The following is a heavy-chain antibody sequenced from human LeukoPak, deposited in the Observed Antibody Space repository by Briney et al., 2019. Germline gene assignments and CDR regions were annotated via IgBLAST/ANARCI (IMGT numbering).Heavy chain of an antibody. CDR1: GVSITGYY. V-gene: IGHV4-4*07. CDR2: VYSSGVG. Sequence: PSETLSLTCTVSGVSITGYYWNWLRQPAGQGLEWLGRVYSSGVGNYNPSLTSRVTMSVDTSKNQFSLKLTSLTAADTAVYYCAREEFLHEIDSSGYFVYWGQGTLVTVSS. D-gene: IGHD3-22*01. J-gene: IGHJ4*02. CDR3: AREEFLHEIDSSGYFVY.